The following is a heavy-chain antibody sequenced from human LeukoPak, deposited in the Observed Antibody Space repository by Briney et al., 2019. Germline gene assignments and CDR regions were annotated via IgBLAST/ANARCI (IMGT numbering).Heavy chain of an antibody. V-gene: IGHV3-23*01. J-gene: IGHJ4*02. CDR2: ISGSGGST. CDR3: AKERTMVRGVTAAGDY. D-gene: IGHD3-10*01. CDR1: GFTFSSYA. Sequence: PGGSLRLSCAASGFTFSSYAMSWVRQAPGKGLEWVSAISGSGGSTYYAGSVKGRFTISRDNSKNTLYLQMNSLRAEDTAAYYCAKERTMVRGVTAAGDYWGQGTLVTVSS.